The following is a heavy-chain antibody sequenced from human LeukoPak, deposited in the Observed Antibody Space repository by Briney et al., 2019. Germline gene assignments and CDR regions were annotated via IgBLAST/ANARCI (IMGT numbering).Heavy chain of an antibody. CDR1: GGTFSSYA. J-gene: IGHJ4*02. D-gene: IGHD4-23*01. Sequence: SVKVSCKDSGGTFSSYAISWVRQAPGQGLEWMGGIIPIFGTANYAQKFQGRVTITTDESTSTAYMELSSLRSEDTAVYYCARDTGYGGNSWGQGTLVTVSS. CDR2: IIPIFGTA. V-gene: IGHV1-69*05. CDR3: ARDTGYGGNS.